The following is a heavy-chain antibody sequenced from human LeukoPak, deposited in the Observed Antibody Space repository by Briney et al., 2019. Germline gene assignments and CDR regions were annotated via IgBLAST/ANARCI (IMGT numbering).Heavy chain of an antibody. CDR3: TRGNYGMDV. CDR1: GFTFSTYW. CDR2: INSDGSST. V-gene: IGHV3-74*01. J-gene: IGHJ6*02. Sequence: GGSLRLSCAASGFTFSTYWMHWVRQAAGKGLVWVSHINSDGSSTNYADSVKGRFTISRDNAESTLYLQKNSLRVEDTAVYYCTRGNYGMDVWGQGTTVTVSS.